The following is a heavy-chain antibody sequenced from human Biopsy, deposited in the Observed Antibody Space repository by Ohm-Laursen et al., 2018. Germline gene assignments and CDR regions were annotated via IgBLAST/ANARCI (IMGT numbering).Heavy chain of an antibody. CDR1: GYSFTSYY. J-gene: IGHJ6*02. CDR2: INPNSGNA. CDR3: ARVPAYPSIDGYYGLDL. V-gene: IGHV1-2*02. D-gene: IGHD3-9*01. Sequence: ASVKVSCKASGYSFTSYYMHWVRQAPGHGLEWMGWINPNSGNANYAQSFQGRLTVTRDTSISTAYMELTSLTFDDMAIYYCARVPAYPSIDGYYGLDLWGQGTTVIVSS.